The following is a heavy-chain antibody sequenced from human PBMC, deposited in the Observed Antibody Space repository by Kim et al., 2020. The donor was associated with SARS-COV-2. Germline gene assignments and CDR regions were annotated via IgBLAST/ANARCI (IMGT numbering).Heavy chain of an antibody. CDR1: GYTFTSYG. CDR3: ARDDSEYYLVYYGMDV. Sequence: ASVKVSCKASGYTFTSYGISWVRQAPGQGLEGMGWISAYNGNINYVQKPQGRVTMTTDTFTSTAYMDLRRLRSDDRAGKYWARDDSEYYLVYYGMDVRGQ. CDR2: ISAYNGNI. D-gene: IGHD1-26*01. V-gene: IGHV1-18*01. J-gene: IGHJ6*02.